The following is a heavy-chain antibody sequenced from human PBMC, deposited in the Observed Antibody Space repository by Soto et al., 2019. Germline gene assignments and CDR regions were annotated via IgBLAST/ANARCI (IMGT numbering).Heavy chain of an antibody. J-gene: IGHJ4*02. CDR2: MNPKSGNT. Sequence: ASVKVSCKASGYSFSSDVNWVRQATGQGLEYMGWMNPKSGNTAYAQKFQGRVTLTRDTSINTAYMELTNLRSEDTAVYYCARGRVEFYCSGGSGYYLSYRGQGTQV. V-gene: IGHV1-8*01. D-gene: IGHD2-15*01. CDR3: ARGRVEFYCSGGSGYYLSY. CDR1: GYSFSSDV.